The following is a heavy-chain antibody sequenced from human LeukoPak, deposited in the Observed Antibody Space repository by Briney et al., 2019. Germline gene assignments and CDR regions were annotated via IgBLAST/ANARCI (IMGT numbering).Heavy chain of an antibody. D-gene: IGHD7-27*01. CDR1: GGSISSYY. V-gene: IGHV4-4*07. CDR2: IYTSGST. J-gene: IGHJ4*02. CDR3: ARCDWGSTGYYFDY. Sequence: SETLSLTCTVSGGSISSYYWSRIRQPAGKGLEWIGRIYTSGSTNYNPSLKSRVTMSVDTSKNQFSLKLSSVTAADTAVYYCARCDWGSTGYYFDYWGQGTLVTVSS.